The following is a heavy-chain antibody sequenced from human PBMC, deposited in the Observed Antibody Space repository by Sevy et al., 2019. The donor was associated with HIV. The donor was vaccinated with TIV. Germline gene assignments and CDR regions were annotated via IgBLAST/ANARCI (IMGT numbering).Heavy chain of an antibody. J-gene: IGHJ5*02. CDR1: GYTFTGYY. Sequence: ASVKVSCKASGYTFTGYYMHWVRQAPGQGLEWMGRINPNSGGTNYAQKFQGRVTMTRDTSISTAYMELSRLGSDDTAVYYCARAESIGYCSSTSCYRGGWFDPWGQGTLVTVSS. V-gene: IGHV1-2*06. CDR3: ARAESIGYCSSTSCYRGGWFDP. D-gene: IGHD2-2*01. CDR2: INPNSGGT.